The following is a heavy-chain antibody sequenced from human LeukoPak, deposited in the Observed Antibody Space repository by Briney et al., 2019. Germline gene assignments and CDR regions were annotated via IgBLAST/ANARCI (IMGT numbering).Heavy chain of an antibody. CDR2: INPNSGVT. CDR3: ARVKVDTVTTSKQHFYYSYYYIDV. J-gene: IGHJ6*03. D-gene: IGHD4-17*01. Sequence: ASVKVSCKASGYTFTDYYVHWVRQAPGQGLEWMGWINPNSGVTHYPQKFQGRVTMTRDTSISTAYMELIRLRSDDTAVYYCARVKVDTVTTSKQHFYYSYYYIDVWDKGTTVTVSS. V-gene: IGHV1-2*02. CDR1: GYTFTDYY.